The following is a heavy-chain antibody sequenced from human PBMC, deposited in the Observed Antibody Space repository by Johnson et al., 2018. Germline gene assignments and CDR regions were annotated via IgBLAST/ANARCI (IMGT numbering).Heavy chain of an antibody. J-gene: IGHJ6*03. D-gene: IGHD6-13*01. V-gene: IGHV3-30*03. CDR3: AGGDSRWFSYYYLDV. Sequence: QVQLVESGGGVVQPGRSLRLSCAASGFTFSSYSMHWVRQAPGKVLEWVALISHDGSNKYNEDSVKGRFTISRDNSKNTLYLQMNSLRAEDTAVYYWAGGDSRWFSYYYLDVWGSGTTVTVFS. CDR1: GFTFSSYS. CDR2: ISHDGSNK.